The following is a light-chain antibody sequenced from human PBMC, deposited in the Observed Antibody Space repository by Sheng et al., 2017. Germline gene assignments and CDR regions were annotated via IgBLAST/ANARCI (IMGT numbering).Light chain of an antibody. V-gene: IGLV6-57*01. Sequence: QSVSESPGKTVTISCTRSSGNIASNYVQWYQQRPGSSPTTVIFEDDHRPSGVPDRFSGSIDSSSNSAYLTISGLKTEDEANYYCQSYDSDNPVVFGGGTRLTVL. J-gene: IGLJ2*01. CDR3: QSYDSDNPVV. CDR2: EDD. CDR1: SGNIASNY.